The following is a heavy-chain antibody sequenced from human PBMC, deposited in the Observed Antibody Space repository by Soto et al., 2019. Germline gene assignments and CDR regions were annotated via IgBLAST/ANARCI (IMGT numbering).Heavy chain of an antibody. CDR3: VRDLDGSGSYYTDH. V-gene: IGHV1-18*01. J-gene: IGHJ4*02. Sequence: ASVKVSCKASGYIFITYGISWVRQAPGQGLEWMGRISPYNGNTNYAQNLQGRVTMTTDTSTSTAYMELRSLRSDDTAVYYCVRDLDGSGSYYTDHWDPGTQVTVP. D-gene: IGHD3-10*01. CDR2: ISPYNGNT. CDR1: GYIFITYG.